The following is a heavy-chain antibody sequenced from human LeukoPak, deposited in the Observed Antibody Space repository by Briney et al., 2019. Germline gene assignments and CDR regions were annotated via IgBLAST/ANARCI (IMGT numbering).Heavy chain of an antibody. V-gene: IGHV1-18*04. CDR3: ARVDKDGDY. CDR2: ISAYNGNT. CDR1: GYTFTRYV. D-gene: IGHD5/OR15-5a*01. J-gene: IGHJ4*02. Sequence: ASVKVSCKASGYTFTRYVISWVRQAPGQGLEWMGWISAYNGNTNYAQKVQGRVTMTRDTFTSTAYMELRSLRSDDTAVYYCARVDKDGDYWGQGTLVTVSS.